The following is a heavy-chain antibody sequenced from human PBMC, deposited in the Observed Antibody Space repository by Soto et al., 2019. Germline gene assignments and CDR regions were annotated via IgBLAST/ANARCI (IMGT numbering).Heavy chain of an antibody. V-gene: IGHV1-69*13. CDR3: ARTRSSIAARPPRYNWFDP. CDR1: GGTFSSYA. CDR2: IIPIFGTA. J-gene: IGHJ5*02. D-gene: IGHD6-6*01. Sequence: SVKVSCKASGGTFSSYAISWVRQAPGQGLEWMGGIIPIFGTANYAQKFQGRVTITADESTSTAYMELSSLRSEDTAVYYCARTRSSIAARPPRYNWFDPWGQGTLVTVSS.